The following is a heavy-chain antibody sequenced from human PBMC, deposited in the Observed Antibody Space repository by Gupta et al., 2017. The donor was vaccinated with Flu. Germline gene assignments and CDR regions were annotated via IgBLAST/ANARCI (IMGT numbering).Heavy chain of an antibody. Sequence: QVQLVQSGAEVKKPGASVKVSCKASGYTFTSYAMHWVRQAPGQRLEWMGWINAGNGNTKYSQKFQGRVTITRDTSASTAYMELSSLRSEDTAVYYCARDPSVGGYNWNYVGWFDPWGQGTLVTVSS. V-gene: IGHV1-3*01. CDR3: ARDPSVGGYNWNYVGWFDP. CDR1: GYTFTSYA. D-gene: IGHD1-7*01. CDR2: INAGNGNT. J-gene: IGHJ5*02.